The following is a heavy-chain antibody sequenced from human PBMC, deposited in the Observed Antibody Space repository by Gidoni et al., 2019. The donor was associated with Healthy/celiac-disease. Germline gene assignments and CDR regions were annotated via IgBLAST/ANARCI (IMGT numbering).Heavy chain of an antibody. V-gene: IGHV3-21*01. Sequence: VQLVESGGGLVKPGGSLRLSCAASGFTFRSYSMNWVRQAPGKGLEWVSSSSSSSSYIYYADSVKGRFTISRDNAKNSLYLQMNSLRAEDTAVYYCARDGGTNTAMDPFDYWGQGTLVTVSS. D-gene: IGHD5-18*01. CDR2: SSSSSSYI. CDR1: GFTFRSYS. J-gene: IGHJ4*02. CDR3: ARDGGTNTAMDPFDY.